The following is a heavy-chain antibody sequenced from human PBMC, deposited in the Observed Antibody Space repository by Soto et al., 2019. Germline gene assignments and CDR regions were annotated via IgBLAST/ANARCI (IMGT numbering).Heavy chain of an antibody. Sequence: GGSLRLSCAAPGFTFSNAWMHWVRQVPGKGLMWVSHITSDGRRTTYADSVKGRITISRDNAKNTLYLQMNSLRDEDTAVYYCAKDLRGPEAGTWYFDLWGRGTLVTVSS. CDR2: ITSDGRRT. CDR1: GFTFSNAW. CDR3: AKDLRGPEAGTWYFDL. J-gene: IGHJ2*01. D-gene: IGHD6-13*01. V-gene: IGHV3-74*01.